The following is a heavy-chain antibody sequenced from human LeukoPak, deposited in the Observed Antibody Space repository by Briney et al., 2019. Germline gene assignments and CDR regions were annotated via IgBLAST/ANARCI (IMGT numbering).Heavy chain of an antibody. D-gene: IGHD3-22*01. V-gene: IGHV4-61*02. CDR3: AREYYDSNKAPAFDI. CDR1: GGAISSGSHY. Sequence: TSETLSLTCTVSGGAISSGSHYWSWIRQSAGKGLEWIGRIHTSGTTNSNPSLKSRVTISVDTSKNQFSLKLSSVTAADTAVYYCAREYYDSNKAPAFDIWGQGTMVTVS. CDR2: IHTSGTT. J-gene: IGHJ3*02.